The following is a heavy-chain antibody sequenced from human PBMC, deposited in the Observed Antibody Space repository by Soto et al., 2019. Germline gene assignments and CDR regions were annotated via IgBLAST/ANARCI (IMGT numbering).Heavy chain of an antibody. J-gene: IGHJ4*02. D-gene: IGHD2-2*01. Sequence: PGGSLRLSCAASGFTFSSYGMHWVRQAPGKGLEWVAVIWYDGSNKYYADSVKGRFTISRDNSKNTLYLQMNSLRAEDTAVYYCARGSNCSSTSCYGYLDYWGQGTLVTVSS. V-gene: IGHV3-33*01. CDR3: ARGSNCSSTSCYGYLDY. CDR2: IWYDGSNK. CDR1: GFTFSSYG.